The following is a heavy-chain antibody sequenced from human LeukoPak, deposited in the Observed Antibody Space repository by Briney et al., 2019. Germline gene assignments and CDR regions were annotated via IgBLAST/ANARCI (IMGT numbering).Heavy chain of an antibody. CDR1: GFTFSSYA. CDR3: AKDALDTASLSPFDY. Sequence: GGSLRLSCAASGFTFSSYAMSWVRQAPGKGLEWVSAISGSGGSTYYADSVKGRFTISRDNPKNTLYLQMNSLRGEDTAVYYCAKDALDTASLSPFDYWGQGTLVTVSS. CDR2: ISGSGGST. D-gene: IGHD5-18*01. J-gene: IGHJ4*02. V-gene: IGHV3-23*01.